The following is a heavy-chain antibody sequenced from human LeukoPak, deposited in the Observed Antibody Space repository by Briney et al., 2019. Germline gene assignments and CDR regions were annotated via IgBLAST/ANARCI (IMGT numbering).Heavy chain of an antibody. Sequence: GGSLRLSCGASGFTFSSYGMSWVRQAPGKGLEWVSAISGSGGSTYYADSVKGRFTISGDNSENTLYLHMNSLRAGDTAVYFCAKDDAWLQFNDWGQGTLVTVSS. CDR1: GFTFSSYG. CDR3: AKDDAWLQFND. V-gene: IGHV3-23*01. D-gene: IGHD5-24*01. CDR2: ISGSGGST. J-gene: IGHJ4*02.